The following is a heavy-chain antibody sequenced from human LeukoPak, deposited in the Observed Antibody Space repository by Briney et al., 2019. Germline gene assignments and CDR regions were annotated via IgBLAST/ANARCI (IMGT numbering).Heavy chain of an antibody. J-gene: IGHJ4*02. CDR3: ARDIAAPGLFFDY. CDR2: IKYDGSEI. D-gene: IGHD6-13*01. V-gene: IGHV3-7*01. CDR1: GFTLSSYW. Sequence: GGSLRLSCAASGFTLSSYWMSWVRQAPGKGLKWVANIKYDGSEIDYVDSVKGRFTISRDNAKNSLYLQMNSLRAEDTAVYYCARDIAAPGLFFDYWGQGTLVTVSS.